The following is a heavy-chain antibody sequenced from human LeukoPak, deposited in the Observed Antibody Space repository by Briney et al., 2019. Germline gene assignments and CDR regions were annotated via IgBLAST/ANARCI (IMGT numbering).Heavy chain of an antibody. Sequence: SETLSLTCTVSGDSISSYYWGWIRQPPGKGLEWIGYIYTSGSTNYNPSLKSRVTISADTSKNQFSLKLSSVTAADTAVYYCARLGYSYGSADYYYYMDVWGKGTTVTVSS. J-gene: IGHJ6*03. V-gene: IGHV4-4*09. CDR1: GDSISSYY. D-gene: IGHD5-18*01. CDR3: ARLGYSYGSADYYYYMDV. CDR2: IYTSGST.